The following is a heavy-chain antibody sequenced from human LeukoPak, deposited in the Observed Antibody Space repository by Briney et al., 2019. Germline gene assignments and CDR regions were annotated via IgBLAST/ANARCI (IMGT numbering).Heavy chain of an antibody. Sequence: GASVKVSCKVSGYTLTEISMHWVRQAPGQGLEWMGGFNPEDVETIYARSFQGRLTVTEDTSTDTAYTELSSLRAEDTAMYYCATEIVGYGDVHYFDSWGQGTLVTVSS. D-gene: IGHD4-17*01. CDR3: ATEIVGYGDVHYFDS. V-gene: IGHV1-24*01. J-gene: IGHJ4*02. CDR1: GYTLTEIS. CDR2: FNPEDVET.